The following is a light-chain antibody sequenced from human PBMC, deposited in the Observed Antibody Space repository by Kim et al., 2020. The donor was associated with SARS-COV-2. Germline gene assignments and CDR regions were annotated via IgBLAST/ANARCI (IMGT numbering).Light chain of an antibody. Sequence: QSALTQPASVSGSPGQSITISCTGSTSDIDGYDYVSWYHHHPGKAPKVMIYDVNKRPSGVSNRFSGSKSGNTASLTISGLQAEDEADYYCSSYTSSNTWVFGGGTQLTVL. CDR2: DVN. CDR1: TSDIDGYDY. V-gene: IGLV2-14*03. CDR3: SSYTSSNTWV. J-gene: IGLJ3*02.